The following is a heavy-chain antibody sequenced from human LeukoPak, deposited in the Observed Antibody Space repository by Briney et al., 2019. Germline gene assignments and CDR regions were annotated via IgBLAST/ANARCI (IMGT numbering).Heavy chain of an antibody. CDR1: GYTFTHFA. CDR3: ARDPYAPPSSDLQRFDS. D-gene: IGHD6-19*01. J-gene: IGHJ5*01. V-gene: IGHV7-4-1*02. CDR2: ITTSTGNP. Sequence: ASVKVSCKPSGYTFTHFAIHWVRQAPGQRLEWMGWITTSTGNPTYAQGFTGRFVFSSDTSVSTAYLQISSLRAEDTAVYYCARDPYAPPSSDLQRFDSWGQGTLVTVSS.